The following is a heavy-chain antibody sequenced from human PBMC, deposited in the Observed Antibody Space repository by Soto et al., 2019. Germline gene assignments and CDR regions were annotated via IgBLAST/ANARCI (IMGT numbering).Heavy chain of an antibody. CDR2: ISYDGSNK. J-gene: IGHJ6*02. CDR1: GFTFSSYA. D-gene: IGHD6-13*01. CDR3: ARDTSSPPHYYYGMDV. Sequence: QVQLVESGGGVVQPGRSLRLSCAASGFTFSSYAMHWVRQAPGKGLEWVAVISYDGSNKYYADSVKGRFTISRDNSKNTLYLQMNSLRADDTAVYYCARDTSSPPHYYYGMDVWGQGTTVTVSS. V-gene: IGHV3-30-3*01.